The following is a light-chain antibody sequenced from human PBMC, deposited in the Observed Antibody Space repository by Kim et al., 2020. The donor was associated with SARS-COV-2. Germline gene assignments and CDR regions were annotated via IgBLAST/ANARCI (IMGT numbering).Light chain of an antibody. Sequence: GQSSTSSWAGTIKDIGSYRRVSWYQQVPGEAPKLIIYEGGKRPSGVSAGFSGAKSGKTASLTISGLQGEDEADYYCCSHAGGGTMLFGGGTQLIVL. CDR3: CSHAGGGTML. J-gene: IGLJ2*01. CDR2: EGG. V-gene: IGLV2-23*01. CDR1: IKDIGSYRR.